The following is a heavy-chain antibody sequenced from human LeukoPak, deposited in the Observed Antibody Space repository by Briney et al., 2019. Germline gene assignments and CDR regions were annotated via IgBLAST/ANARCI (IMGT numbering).Heavy chain of an antibody. D-gene: IGHD2-15*01. J-gene: IGHJ5*02. V-gene: IGHV3-21*01. Sequence: GGSLRLSCAASGFTFSSYSMNWVRQAPGKGLEWVSSISSSSSYIYYADSVKGRFTISRDNAKNSLYLQMNSLRAEDTAVYYCARVSAYCSGGSCYPGWFDPWGQGTLVTVSS. CDR2: ISSSSSYI. CDR3: ARVSAYCSGGSCYPGWFDP. CDR1: GFTFSSYS.